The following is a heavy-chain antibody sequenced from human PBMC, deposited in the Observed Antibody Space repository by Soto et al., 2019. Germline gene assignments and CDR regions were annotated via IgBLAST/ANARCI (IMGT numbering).Heavy chain of an antibody. V-gene: IGHV3-23*01. D-gene: IGHD1-26*01. Sequence: EVQLLESGGGLVQPGGSLRLSCAASGFAFISYAMSWVRQAPGKGLEWVSTVTASGGSTYYADSVKGRFTISRDNSKNTLYLQMNSLRAEDTAVYYCAKGLTVGAGHPIDAFDIWGLGTKVTVSS. CDR3: AKGLTVGAGHPIDAFDI. CDR1: GFAFISYA. J-gene: IGHJ3*02. CDR2: VTASGGST.